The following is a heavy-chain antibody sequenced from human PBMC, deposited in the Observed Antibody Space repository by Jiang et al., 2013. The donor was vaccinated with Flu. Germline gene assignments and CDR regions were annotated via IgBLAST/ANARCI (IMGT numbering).Heavy chain of an antibody. V-gene: IGHV1-69-2*01. CDR1: GYTFTDYY. Sequence: SGAEVKKPGATVKISCKVSGYTFTDYYMHWVQQAPGKGLEWMGLVDPEDGETIYAEKFQGRVTITADTSTDTAYMELSSLRSEDTAVYYCATYGEGSSSNYYYYYYMDVWGKGTTVTVSS. CDR2: VDPEDGET. D-gene: IGHD6-13*01. CDR3: ATYGEGSSSNYYYYYYMDV. J-gene: IGHJ6*03.